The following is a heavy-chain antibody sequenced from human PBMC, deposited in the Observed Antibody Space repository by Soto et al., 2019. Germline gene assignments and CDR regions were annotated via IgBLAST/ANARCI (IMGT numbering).Heavy chain of an antibody. D-gene: IGHD3-3*01. CDR3: AKHDFWTLYNTGLHS. Sequence: VQLLESGGGLVQPGGSLRLSCSASGFTFTSYAMSWVRQAPGKGLEWVSGISGSGGDTKSADSVKGRFTISRDNFKNMLYLQMNSLRAEDTAVYYCAKHDFWTLYNTGLHSWGQGTLVTASS. CDR2: ISGSGGDT. CDR1: GFTFTSYA. V-gene: IGHV3-23*01. J-gene: IGHJ4*02.